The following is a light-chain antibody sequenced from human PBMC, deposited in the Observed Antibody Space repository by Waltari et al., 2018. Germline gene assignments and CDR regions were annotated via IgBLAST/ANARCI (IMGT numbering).Light chain of an antibody. Sequence: QSVLTQPASVSGSPGRSITISCTGANSDVGGYNSVPWYQQHPGRAPKLMIYAVSNRPSGVSDRFSGSKSGNTASLTISGLQAEDEADYYCSSYTNRRDVIFGGGTKLTVL. V-gene: IGLV2-14*03. CDR2: AVS. CDR1: NSDVGGYNS. CDR3: SSYTNRRDVI. J-gene: IGLJ2*01.